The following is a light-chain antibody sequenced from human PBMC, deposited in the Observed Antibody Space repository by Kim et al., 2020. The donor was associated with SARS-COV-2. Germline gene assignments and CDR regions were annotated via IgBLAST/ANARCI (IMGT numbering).Light chain of an antibody. J-gene: IGLJ3*02. Sequence: SYELTQPPSVSVSPGQTARITCSGDALAKQFAYWYQQKAGQAPVLLIYKDTQRPSGIPERFSGSTSGTTVTLTIIGAQSEDEADYYCQSADNSAWVFGGGTQLTVL. CDR1: ALAKQF. V-gene: IGLV3-25*03. CDR3: QSADNSAWV. CDR2: KDT.